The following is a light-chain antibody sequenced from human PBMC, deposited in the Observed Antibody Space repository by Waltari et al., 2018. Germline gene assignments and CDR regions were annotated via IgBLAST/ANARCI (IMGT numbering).Light chain of an antibody. J-gene: IGLJ3*02. CDR3: SSYAGSNNFGV. V-gene: IGLV2-8*01. Sequence: QSALTQPPSASGSPGQSVTLACTGTSSDVGGYNYVPWYQPHPGNAPKLMIYEVSKRPSGVPDRFSGSKSGNTASLTVSGLQAEDEADYYCSSYAGSNNFGVFGGGTKLTVL. CDR1: SSDVGGYNY. CDR2: EVS.